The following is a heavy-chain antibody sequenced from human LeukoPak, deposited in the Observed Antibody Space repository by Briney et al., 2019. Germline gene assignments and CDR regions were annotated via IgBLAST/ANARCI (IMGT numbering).Heavy chain of an antibody. V-gene: IGHV3-21*01. D-gene: IGHD6-13*01. J-gene: IGHJ6*03. CDR3: ARAAIAAARTYYYMDV. Sequence: GGSLRLSCAVSGFTFSSYSMNWVRQAPGKGLEWVSFISTSSSYIHNADSVKGRFTISRDNAENSLYLQMNSLRAEDTAVYYCARAAIAAARTYYYMDVWGKGTTVTVPS. CDR1: GFTFSSYS. CDR2: ISTSSSYI.